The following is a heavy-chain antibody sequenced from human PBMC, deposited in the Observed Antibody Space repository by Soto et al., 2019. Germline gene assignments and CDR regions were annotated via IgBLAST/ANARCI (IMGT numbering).Heavy chain of an antibody. J-gene: IGHJ5*02. V-gene: IGHV1-69*01. D-gene: IGHD6-19*01. CDR1: GGTFSSYA. CDR2: SIPIFGTA. Sequence: QVQLVQSGAEVKKPGSSVKVSCKASGGTFSSYAISWVRQAPGQGLEWMGGSIPIFGTANYAQKFQGRVTITADESTSTAYMELSSLRSEDTAVYYCARGNRIAVAALNWFDPWGQGTLVTVSS. CDR3: ARGNRIAVAALNWFDP.